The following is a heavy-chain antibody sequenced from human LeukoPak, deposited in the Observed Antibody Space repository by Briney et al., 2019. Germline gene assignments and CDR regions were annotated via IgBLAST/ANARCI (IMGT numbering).Heavy chain of an antibody. CDR3: ARGYSSSWNYFDY. CDR2: VFDSEST. Sequence: SETLSLTCTVSGGSISNYWWSWIRQPPGKGLEWIGYVFDSESTNYNPSLKSRVTISVDTSKKQFSLKLSSVTAADTAVYYCARGYSSSWNYFDYWGQGTLVSVSS. V-gene: IGHV4-59*01. D-gene: IGHD6-13*01. CDR1: GGSISNYW. J-gene: IGHJ4*02.